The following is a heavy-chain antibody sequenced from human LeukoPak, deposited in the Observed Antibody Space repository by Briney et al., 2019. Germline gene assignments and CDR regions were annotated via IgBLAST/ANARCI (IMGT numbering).Heavy chain of an antibody. V-gene: IGHV3-48*03. CDR3: ARDQPPGGNSGMDV. Sequence: GGSLRLSCAASGFTFSSYEMNWVRQAPGKGLEWVSYISSSGSTIYYADSVKGRFTISRDNAKNSLYLQMNSLRAEDTAVYYCARDQPPGGNSGMDVWGQGTTVTVCS. CDR2: ISSSGSTI. D-gene: IGHD4-23*01. J-gene: IGHJ6*01. CDR1: GFTFSSYE.